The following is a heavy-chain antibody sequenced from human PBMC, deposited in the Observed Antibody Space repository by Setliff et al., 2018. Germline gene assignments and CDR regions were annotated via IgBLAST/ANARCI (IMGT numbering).Heavy chain of an antibody. Sequence: SETLSLTCSVYGESFSNNYWSWIRQPPGKGLEWIGYIYHNGNTNSNPSLKSRVTMSVDTSKNQFALNLTSVTAADTAVYYCARDRSAYSYGLDVWGQGTTVTVS. V-gene: IGHV4-4*08. J-gene: IGHJ6*02. CDR3: ARDRSAYSYGLDV. CDR2: IYHNGNT. CDR1: GESFSNNY.